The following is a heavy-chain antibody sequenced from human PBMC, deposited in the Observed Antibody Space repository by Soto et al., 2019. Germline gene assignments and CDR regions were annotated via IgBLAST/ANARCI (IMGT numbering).Heavy chain of an antibody. Sequence: SETLSLTCTVSGGSIDSGDYYWSWIRQPPGKGLEWIGYVYYSGTTNYNPFLKSRVTLSLDKSKNQFSLKMNSVTAADTAVYYCARDTAYYYDSSGHKDAFDIWGQGTMVTVSS. V-gene: IGHV4-61*08. CDR1: GGSIDSGDYY. CDR2: VYYSGTT. J-gene: IGHJ3*02. D-gene: IGHD3-22*01. CDR3: ARDTAYYYDSSGHKDAFDI.